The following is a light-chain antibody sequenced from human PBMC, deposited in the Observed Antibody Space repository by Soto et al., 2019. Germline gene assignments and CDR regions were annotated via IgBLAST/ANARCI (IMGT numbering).Light chain of an antibody. CDR2: STS. J-gene: IGKJ3*01. CDR1: QSVCSNF. CDR3: QHYVSSPFS. V-gene: IGKV3-20*01. Sequence: EIVLTQYPGTLSLSPGERATLSCRSIQSVCSNFLAWYQQKPGQAPRLLIFSTSNRATGIPDRFSGSGSGTDFTLTISRLEPEDFEIYYCQHYVSSPFSFGPGTKVDIK.